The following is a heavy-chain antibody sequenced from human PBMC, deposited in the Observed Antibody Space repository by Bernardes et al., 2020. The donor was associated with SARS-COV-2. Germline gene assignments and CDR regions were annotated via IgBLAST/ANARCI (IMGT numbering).Heavy chain of an antibody. J-gene: IGHJ4*02. CDR1: GFTVSDYW. CDR3: LSMHAG. CDR2: INIDGNGK. Sequence: GGSLRLSCAVSGFTVSDYWMSWVRQAPGKGLDWVAEINIDGNGKYYVDSVEGRFTISRDNTKNSLSLQMNSLRPEDTAVYYCLSMHAGWGQGTLVTVSS. V-gene: IGHV3-7*03.